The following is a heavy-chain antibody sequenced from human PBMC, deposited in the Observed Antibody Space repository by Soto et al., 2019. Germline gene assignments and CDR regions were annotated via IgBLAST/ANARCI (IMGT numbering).Heavy chain of an antibody. V-gene: IGHV4-30-2*01. CDR1: GGSISSGGYS. J-gene: IGHJ5*02. D-gene: IGHD2-2*02. CDR3: ARGIIGYCSSTSCYTGWFDP. Sequence: TSETLSLTCAVSGGSISSGGYSWSWIRQPPGKGLEWIGYIYHSGSTYYNPSLKSRVTISVDRSKNQFSLKLSSVTAADTAVYYCARGIIGYCSSTSCYTGWFDPWGQGTLVTVSS. CDR2: IYHSGST.